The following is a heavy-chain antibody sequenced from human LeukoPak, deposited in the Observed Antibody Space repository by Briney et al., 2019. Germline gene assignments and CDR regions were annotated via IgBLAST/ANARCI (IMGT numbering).Heavy chain of an antibody. CDR1: GGSISSYY. V-gene: IGHV4-4*07. J-gene: IGHJ4*02. D-gene: IGHD3-10*01. CDR2: IYTSGST. Sequence: SETLSLTCTVSGGSISSYYWSWIRQPAGKGLEWIGRIYTSGSTNYNPSLKSRVTMSVDTSKNQFSLKLSSVTAADTAVYYCARDRIWFGELSAPFDYWGQGTLVTVSS. CDR3: ARDRIWFGELSAPFDY.